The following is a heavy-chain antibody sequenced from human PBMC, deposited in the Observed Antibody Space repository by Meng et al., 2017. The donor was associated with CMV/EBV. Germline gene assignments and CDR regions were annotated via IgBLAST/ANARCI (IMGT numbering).Heavy chain of an antibody. J-gene: IGHJ4*02. Sequence: GGYFSGYYWSRIRQPRGKGLGWIGEINHSRSTNYNPSLKSRVTISVDTSKNQFSLKLSSVTAADTAVYYCARGPPRAFTTGTTLLDYWGQGTLVTVSS. D-gene: IGHD1-1*01. CDR1: GGYFSGYY. V-gene: IGHV4-34*01. CDR2: INHSRST. CDR3: ARGPPRAFTTGTTLLDY.